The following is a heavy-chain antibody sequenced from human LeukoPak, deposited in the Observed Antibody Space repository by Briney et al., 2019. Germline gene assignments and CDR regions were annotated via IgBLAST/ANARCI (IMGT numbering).Heavy chain of an antibody. J-gene: IGHJ4*02. CDR1: GFTFSSSA. CDR2: ISNNGGYT. D-gene: IGHD4-23*01. V-gene: IGHV3-23*01. CDR3: AKGVVVTTFDY. Sequence: GGSLRLSCAASGFTFSSSAMSWVRQAPGKGLEWVSAISNNGGYTYYADSVQGRFTISRDNSKNTLYLQMNSLRAEDTAVYYCAKGVVVTTFDYWGQGTLVTVSS.